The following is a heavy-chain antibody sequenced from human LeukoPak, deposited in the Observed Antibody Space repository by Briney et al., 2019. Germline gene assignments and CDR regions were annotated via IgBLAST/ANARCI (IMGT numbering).Heavy chain of an antibody. D-gene: IGHD1-26*01. CDR2: ISYDGSNK. CDR1: GFTFSSYG. J-gene: IGHJ4*02. CDR3: AKDLTRSNSEDY. V-gene: IGHV3-30*18. Sequence: PGGSLRLSCAASGFTFSSYGMHWVRQAPGKGLEWVAVISYDGSNKYYADSVKGRFTISRDNSKNTLYLQMNSLRAEDTAVYYCAKDLTRSNSEDYWGQETLVTAFS.